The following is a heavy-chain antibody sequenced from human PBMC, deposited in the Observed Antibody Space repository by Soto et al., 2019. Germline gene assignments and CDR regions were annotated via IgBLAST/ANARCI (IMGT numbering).Heavy chain of an antibody. CDR1: GGSFSGYY. D-gene: IGHD3-3*01. CDR2: INHSGST. J-gene: IGHJ4*01. Sequence: GTLSLTCAVYGGSFSGYYWSWIRQPPGKGLEWIGEINHSGSTNYNPSLKSRVTISVDTSKNQFSLKLSSVTAADTAVYYCARESSSGGFLEYFDDWGQGTLVTLAS. CDR3: ARESSSGGFLEYFDD. V-gene: IGHV4-34*01.